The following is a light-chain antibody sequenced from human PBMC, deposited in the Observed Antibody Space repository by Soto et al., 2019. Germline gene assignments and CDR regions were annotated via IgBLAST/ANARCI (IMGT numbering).Light chain of an antibody. CDR3: QQRINWPFT. Sequence: EIVLTQSPATLSLSPGERATLSCRASQNINSYFSWYQHRPGQAPRLLIYDATERAPGIPARFSGSGSGTDFTLTISRLEPEDFAVYFCQQRINWPFTFGQGTKLEIK. CDR2: DAT. J-gene: IGKJ2*01. V-gene: IGKV3-11*01. CDR1: QNINSY.